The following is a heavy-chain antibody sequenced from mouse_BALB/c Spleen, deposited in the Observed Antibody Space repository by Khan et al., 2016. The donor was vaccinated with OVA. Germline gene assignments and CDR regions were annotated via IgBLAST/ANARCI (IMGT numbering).Heavy chain of an antibody. CDR1: GYSFTGYF. J-gene: IGHJ2*01. Sequence: EVELVESGPELVKPGASVKISCKASGYSFTGYFMNWVIQSHGKSLEWIGRINPHIGETFYNQKFKGKATLTVDESSSTAHMALRSLASEDSAVYYCARIYGSDFDYWGQGTTLTVSS. V-gene: IGHV1-20*02. D-gene: IGHD1-1*01. CDR3: ARIYGSDFDY. CDR2: INPHIGET.